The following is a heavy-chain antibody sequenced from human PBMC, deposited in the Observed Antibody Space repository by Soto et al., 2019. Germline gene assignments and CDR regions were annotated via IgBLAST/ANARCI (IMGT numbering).Heavy chain of an antibody. D-gene: IGHD3-3*01. Sequence: ASVKVSCKASGYTFTSYYMHWVRQAPGQGLEWMGIINPSGGSTSYAQKFQGRVTMTRDTSTSTVYMELSSLRSEDTAVYYCARERDSTIFGVVLTYGMDVWGQGTTVTVSS. J-gene: IGHJ6*02. CDR2: INPSGGST. CDR3: ARERDSTIFGVVLTYGMDV. V-gene: IGHV1-46*01. CDR1: GYTFTSYY.